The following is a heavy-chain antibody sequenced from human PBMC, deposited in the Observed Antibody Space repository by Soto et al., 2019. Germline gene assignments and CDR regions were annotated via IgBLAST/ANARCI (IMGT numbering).Heavy chain of an antibody. CDR1: GFTFSNCV. V-gene: IGHV3-23*01. CDR3: ARGLLNGRWYAAD. D-gene: IGHD6-13*01. Sequence: EVHLLESGGALVHTGESLRLSCETSGFTFSNCVMTWVRQAPGKGLEWVSVITKTGDTDYADSVKGRFTISRDNSKNTIYLQMNSLRAEDTAVYYCARGLLNGRWYAADWGQGTLVTVSS. J-gene: IGHJ4*02. CDR2: ITKTGDT.